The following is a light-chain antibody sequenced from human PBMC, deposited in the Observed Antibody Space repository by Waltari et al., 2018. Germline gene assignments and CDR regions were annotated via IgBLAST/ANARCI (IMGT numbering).Light chain of an antibody. J-gene: IGLJ1*01. CDR1: SRDVGGSLF. V-gene: IGLV2-11*01. CDR3: CSYVDTYTYV. CDR2: DVS. Sequence: QSALTQPRSVSGPPGQSVTISCTGTSRDVGGSLFVPWFQQLPGSAPKLLIYDVSERPPGVPDRFSGSKSANTASLTISGLQAEDEADYYCCSYVDTYTYVFGPGTRVIVL.